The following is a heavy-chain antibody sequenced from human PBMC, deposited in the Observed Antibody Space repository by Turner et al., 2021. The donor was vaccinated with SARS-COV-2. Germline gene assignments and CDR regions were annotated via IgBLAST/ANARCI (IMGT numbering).Heavy chain of an antibody. Sequence: VQLVLSGAEVQKPGCSVKVPCKASGDTFSSYTISWVRQAPGQGLEWMRRIIRIRGIANYVKKSKGSVKIAADKSTRTAYMELSSLRSEDTEVYYCARGWDGSSTSCYHLYYYCGMDVWGQGTTVTVSS. J-gene: IGHJ6*02. V-gene: IGHV1-69*02. CDR1: GDTFSSYT. CDR2: IIRIRGIA. CDR3: ARGWDGSSTSCYHLYYYCGMDV. D-gene: IGHD2-2*01.